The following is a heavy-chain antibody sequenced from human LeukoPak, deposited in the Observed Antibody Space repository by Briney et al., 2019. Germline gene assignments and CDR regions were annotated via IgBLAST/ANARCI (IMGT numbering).Heavy chain of an antibody. J-gene: IGHJ4*02. CDR2: IYHSGST. Sequence: PSQTLSLTCTVSGGSLSSGGYYWSWIRQPPGKGLEWIGYIYHSGSTYYNPPLKSRVTISVDRSKNQFSLKLSSVTAADTAVYYCARENSGSFPSHDYWGQGNLVTVSS. CDR1: GGSLSSGGYY. CDR3: ARENSGSFPSHDY. D-gene: IGHD1-26*01. V-gene: IGHV4-30-2*01.